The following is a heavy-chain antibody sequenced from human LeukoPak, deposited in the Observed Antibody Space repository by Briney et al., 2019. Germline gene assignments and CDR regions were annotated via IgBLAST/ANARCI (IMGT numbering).Heavy chain of an antibody. CDR1: GFTFSSYG. J-gene: IGHJ4*02. CDR2: INNVGDRA. CDR3: VKDRSWGGSGWYFDY. Sequence: GGSLRLSCAASGFTFSSYGMSWVRQAPGKGLEHISLINNVGDRAYCADSVTGRFTISRDNPKNTLYLQMSSLRAEDTAVYYCVKDRSWGGSGWYFDYWGQGTLVTVSS. D-gene: IGHD6-19*01. V-gene: IGHV3-64D*06.